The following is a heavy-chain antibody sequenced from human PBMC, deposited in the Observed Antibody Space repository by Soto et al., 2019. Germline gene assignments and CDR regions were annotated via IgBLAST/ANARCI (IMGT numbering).Heavy chain of an antibody. CDR3: ARVSHIVVVPAAHPSLDY. J-gene: IGHJ4*02. CDR2: ISSSSSTI. CDR1: GFTFSSYS. V-gene: IGHV3-48*02. Sequence: GGSLRLSCAASGFTFSSYSMNWVRQAPGKGLEWVSYISSSSSTIYYADSVKGRFTISRDNAKNSLYLQMNSLRDEDTAVYYCARVSHIVVVPAAHPSLDYWGQGTLVTVSS. D-gene: IGHD2-2*01.